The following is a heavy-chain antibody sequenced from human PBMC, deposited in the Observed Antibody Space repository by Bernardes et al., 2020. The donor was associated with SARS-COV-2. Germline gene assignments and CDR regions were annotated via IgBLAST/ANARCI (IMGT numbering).Heavy chain of an antibody. CDR3: AKDESSGYFYFDY. J-gene: IGHJ4*02. V-gene: IGHV3-23*01. D-gene: IGHD3-22*01. CDR1: GFTFTTYA. CDR2: ISNNGRST. Sequence: GSLRLSCAASGFTFTTYAVSWVRQAPGKGLEWVSVISNNGRSTYYADSVKGRFTISRDNSKNTLSLQMNSLRAEDTAVYYCAKDESSGYFYFDYWGQGTLVTVSS.